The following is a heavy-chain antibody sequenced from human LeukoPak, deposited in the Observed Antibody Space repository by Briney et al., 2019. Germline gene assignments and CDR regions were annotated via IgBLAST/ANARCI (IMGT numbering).Heavy chain of an antibody. J-gene: IGHJ6*02. CDR1: GFTFDDYA. CDR2: ITWNRDNI. CDR3: AKDLSSAITSALVLDV. Sequence: TGRPLRLSCAASGFTFDDYAMHWVRQAPGKGLEWVSGITWNRDNIGYGDSVKGRFTISRDNVKNVLYLQMTSLRPEDTALYYCAKDLSSAITSALVLDVWGQGTTVIVSS. V-gene: IGHV3-9*01. D-gene: IGHD3-22*01.